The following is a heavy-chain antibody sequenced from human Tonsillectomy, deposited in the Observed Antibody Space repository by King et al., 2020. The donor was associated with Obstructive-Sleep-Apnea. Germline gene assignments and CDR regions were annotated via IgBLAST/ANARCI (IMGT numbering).Heavy chain of an antibody. CDR1: GGSFSGYY. Sequence: VQLQQWGAGLLKPSETLSLTCAVYGGSFSGYYWSWIRRPPGKGLEWIGEINHSGSNNYNPSLKSRVTISVDTSKNQFSLKLSSVTAADTAVYYCAREGYGYNYWGQGTLVTVSS. V-gene: IGHV4-34*01. D-gene: IGHD5-18*01. J-gene: IGHJ4*02. CDR3: AREGYGYNY. CDR2: INHSGSN.